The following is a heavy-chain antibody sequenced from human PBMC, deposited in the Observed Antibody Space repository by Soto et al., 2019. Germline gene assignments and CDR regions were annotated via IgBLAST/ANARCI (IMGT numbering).Heavy chain of an antibody. CDR3: VGALYGMSRDFQYYYGMDV. V-gene: IGHV3-23*01. D-gene: IGHD3-9*01. Sequence: EVQLLESGGGLVQPGGSLRLSCAASGLGLTFSTYPMSWVRQAPGKGLEWVSAISSSGGFTVYADSVKGRFTISRDNSKNTLFLQMNTLTAEDTALYYCVGALYGMSRDFQYYYGMDVWGQGATFAVSS. CDR2: ISSSGGFT. J-gene: IGHJ6*02. CDR1: GLGLTFSTYP.